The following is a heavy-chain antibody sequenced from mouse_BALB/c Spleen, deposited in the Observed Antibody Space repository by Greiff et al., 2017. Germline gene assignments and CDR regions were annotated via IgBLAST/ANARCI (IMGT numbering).Heavy chain of an antibody. V-gene: IGHV2-6-5*01. Sequence: VQLVESGPGLVAPSHSLSITCTVSGFSLTDYVVSWIRQPPGKGLEWLGVIWGGGSTYYNSALNSRLSISKDNSKSQVFLKMNSLQTDDTAMYYCAKHMEDIYYDYDWFAYWGQGTLVTVSA. D-gene: IGHD2-4*01. CDR2: IWGGGST. J-gene: IGHJ3*01. CDR3: AKHMEDIYYDYDWFAY. CDR1: GFSLTDYV.